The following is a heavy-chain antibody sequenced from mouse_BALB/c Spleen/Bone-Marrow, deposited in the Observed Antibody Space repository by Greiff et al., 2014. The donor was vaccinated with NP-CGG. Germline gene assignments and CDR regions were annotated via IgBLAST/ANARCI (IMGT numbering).Heavy chain of an antibody. V-gene: IGHV1-9*01. CDR1: GYTFSSYW. CDR3: ARDHFDH. Sequence: QVQLKESGAELMKPGASVKISCKATGYTFSSYWIEWIKQRPGHGLEWIGEILPGSVTTNYNGRFKGKATFTADTSSNTAYMQRSSLTSEDSAVYYCARDHFDHWGPGTTLTVSS. CDR2: ILPGSVTT. J-gene: IGHJ2*01.